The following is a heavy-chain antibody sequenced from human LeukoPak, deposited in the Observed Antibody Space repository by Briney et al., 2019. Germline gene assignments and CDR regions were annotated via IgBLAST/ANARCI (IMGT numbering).Heavy chain of an antibody. V-gene: IGHV3-21*01. CDR1: GFTFSSYS. Sequence: PGGSLRLSCAASGFTFSSYSMNWVRQAPGKGLEWVSSISSSSSYIYYADSVKGRFTISRDNAKNSLYLQMNSLRAEDTAVYYCASAHDYVPGVRPYYGMDVWGQGTTVTVSS. CDR3: ASAHDYVPGVRPYYGMDV. CDR2: ISSSSSYI. D-gene: IGHD3-16*01. J-gene: IGHJ6*02.